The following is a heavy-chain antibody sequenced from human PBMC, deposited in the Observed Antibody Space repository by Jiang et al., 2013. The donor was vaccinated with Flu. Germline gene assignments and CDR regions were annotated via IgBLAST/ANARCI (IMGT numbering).Heavy chain of an antibody. Sequence: TLTCTFSGFSLSISGMCVSWIRQPPGKALEWLARIDWDDDKYYSTSLKTRLTISKDASKNQVVLTMTNVDPVDTATYYCTRTTSRGSGSSDYWGQGTLVTVSS. CDR1: GFSLSISGMC. V-gene: IGHV2-70*11. J-gene: IGHJ4*02. CDR2: IDWDDDK. D-gene: IGHD3-10*01. CDR3: TRTTSRGSGSSDY.